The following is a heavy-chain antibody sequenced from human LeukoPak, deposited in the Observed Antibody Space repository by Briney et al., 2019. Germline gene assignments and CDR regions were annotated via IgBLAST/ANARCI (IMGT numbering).Heavy chain of an antibody. D-gene: IGHD3/OR15-3a*01. Sequence: PSEILSLTCTVSGGSINSYYWSWIRQPPGKGLELIGYIYYSGSTNYNPSLKSRVTMSVDTSKNQFSLKVNSVTAADTAVYYCARRTGYYDGFDYWGQGTLVTVSS. V-gene: IGHV4-59*01. J-gene: IGHJ4*02. CDR2: IYYSGST. CDR3: ARRTGYYDGFDY. CDR1: GGSINSYY.